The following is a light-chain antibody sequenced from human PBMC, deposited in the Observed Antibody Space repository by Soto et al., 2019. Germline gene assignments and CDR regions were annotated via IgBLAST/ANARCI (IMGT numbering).Light chain of an antibody. Sequence: EFVLTHSPCTLSLSPGERATVHSSESKSVPNNYLAWYQQRPGQAPRLLIYAASIRATGIPGRISGSGSGTDFTLTISRLEPEDFAVYHCQQYGNSPPVTFGGGTKVDIK. CDR2: AAS. J-gene: IGKJ4*01. CDR3: QQYGNSPPVT. CDR1: KSVPNNY. V-gene: IGKV3-20*01.